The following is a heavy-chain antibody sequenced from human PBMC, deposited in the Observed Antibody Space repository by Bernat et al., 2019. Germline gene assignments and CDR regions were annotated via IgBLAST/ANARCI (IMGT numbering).Heavy chain of an antibody. Sequence: VQLVESGGGVVQPGRSLRLSCAASGFTFSSYGMHWVRQAPGKGLEWVAVISYDGSNKYYADSVKGRFTISRDNSKNTLYLQMNSLRAEDTAVYYCARDHRRWGAYFDYWGQGTLVTVSS. V-gene: IGHV3-30*03. J-gene: IGHJ4*02. CDR2: ISYDGSNK. CDR3: ARDHRRWGAYFDY. D-gene: IGHD4-23*01. CDR1: GFTFSSYG.